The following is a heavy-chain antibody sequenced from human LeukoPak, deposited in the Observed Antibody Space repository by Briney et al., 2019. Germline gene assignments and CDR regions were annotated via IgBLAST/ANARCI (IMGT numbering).Heavy chain of an antibody. CDR2: IYYSGST. D-gene: IGHD4-23*01. V-gene: IGHV4-30-4*08. CDR3: ARDSGGTVVTPPDY. J-gene: IGHJ4*02. Sequence: SETLSLTCTVSGGSISSGDYYWSWTRQPPGKGLEWIGYIYYSGSTYYNPSLKSRVTISVDTSKNQFSLKLSSVTAADTAVYYCARDSGGTVVTPPDYWGQGTLVTVSS. CDR1: GGSISSGDYY.